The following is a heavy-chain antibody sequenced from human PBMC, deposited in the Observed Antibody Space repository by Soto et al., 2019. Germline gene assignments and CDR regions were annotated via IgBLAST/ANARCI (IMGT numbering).Heavy chain of an antibody. Sequence: QITLKESGPTLVNPTQTLTLTCTFSGFSLSTSGVGVGWIRQPPGKALEWLALIYWNDERYRPSLKSRLTITKDTSKNQVVLTMTNMDPVDTATYYCAHYPRYWAAINYWGQGTLVTVSS. D-gene: IGHD3-10*01. J-gene: IGHJ4*02. V-gene: IGHV2-5*01. CDR2: IYWNDE. CDR1: GFSLSTSGVG. CDR3: AHYPRYWAAINY.